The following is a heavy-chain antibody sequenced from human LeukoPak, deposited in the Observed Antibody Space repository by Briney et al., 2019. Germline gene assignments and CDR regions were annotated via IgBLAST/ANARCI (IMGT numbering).Heavy chain of an antibody. J-gene: IGHJ3*02. Sequence: GGSLRLSCAASGFTFSSYAMSWVRQAPGKGLEWVSAISGSGGSTYYADSVKGRFTISRDNAKNSLYLQMNSLRAEDTAVYYCARDYPQALWFGQGAFDIWGQGTMVTVSS. CDR3: ARDYPQALWFGQGAFDI. D-gene: IGHD3-10*01. CDR1: GFTFSSYA. CDR2: ISGSGGST. V-gene: IGHV3-23*01.